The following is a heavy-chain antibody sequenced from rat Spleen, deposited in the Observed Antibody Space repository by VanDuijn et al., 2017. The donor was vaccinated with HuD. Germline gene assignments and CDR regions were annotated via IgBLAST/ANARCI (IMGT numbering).Heavy chain of an antibody. CDR2: INSAGTT. Sequence: EVQLQESGPGLVKPSQSLSLTCSVTGYSISSSYKWNWIRKFPENKLEWMGYINSAGTTNYNPSLKSRISIFRDTSKNQFFLQVNSVTTEDTATYYCARWVIYNSPFDYWGQGVMVTVSS. CDR3: ARWVIYNSPFDY. CDR1: GYSISSSYK. D-gene: IGHD4-3*01. V-gene: IGHV3-3*01. J-gene: IGHJ2*01.